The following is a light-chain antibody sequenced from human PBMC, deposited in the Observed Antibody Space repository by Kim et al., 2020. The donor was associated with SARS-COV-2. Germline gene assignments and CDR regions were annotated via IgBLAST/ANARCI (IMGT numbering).Light chain of an antibody. CDR1: RLGEKY. J-gene: IGLJ2*01. Sequence: SVAPGQTATIACSGDRLGEKYACWYQQKPGQSPVLVMYEDKRRPSGIPERFSGSSSGNTATLTISGTQAMDEADYYCQAWDSGHVVFGGGTQLTVL. V-gene: IGLV3-1*01. CDR2: EDK. CDR3: QAWDSGHVV.